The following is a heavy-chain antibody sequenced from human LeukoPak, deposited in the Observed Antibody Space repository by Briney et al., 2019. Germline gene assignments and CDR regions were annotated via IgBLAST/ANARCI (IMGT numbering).Heavy chain of an antibody. V-gene: IGHV3-21*01. CDR2: ISSSSSYI. CDR1: GFTFSSYT. CDR3: ARDPGSSSYADY. Sequence: GGSLRLSCAASGFTFSSYTMNWVRQAPGKGLDWVSSISSSSSYIYYADSVKGRFTISRDNAKNSLYLQMNSLRAEDTAVYYCARDPGSSSYADYWGQGTLVTVSS. J-gene: IGHJ4*02. D-gene: IGHD6-13*01.